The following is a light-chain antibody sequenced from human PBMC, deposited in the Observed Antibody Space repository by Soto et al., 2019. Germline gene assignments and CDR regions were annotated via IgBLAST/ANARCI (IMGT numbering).Light chain of an antibody. J-gene: IGKJ1*01. V-gene: IGKV1-5*03. CDR2: KAS. Sequence: SQMIKYPTTLSSSVGDRVTITCRASQSINRWLAWYHQKPGKAPKLLIYKASTLKSGVPSRFSGSGSGTEFTLTISSLQPDDFATYYCQQYNSYSDAFGQGGKLDI. CDR1: QSINRW. CDR3: QQYNSYSDA.